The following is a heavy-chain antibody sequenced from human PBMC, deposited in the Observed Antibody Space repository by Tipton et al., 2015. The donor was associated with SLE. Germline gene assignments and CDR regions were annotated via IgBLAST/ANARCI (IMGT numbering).Heavy chain of an antibody. D-gene: IGHD3-10*01. CDR1: GGTLNRLA. V-gene: IGHV1-69*06. CDR3: ARDASGSQYYFDY. J-gene: IGHJ4*02. CDR2: IIPVFGTS. Sequence: QLVQSGAEVKTPGSSVTVACKASGGTLNRLAISWIRQAPGQGLEWMGEIIPVFGTSDYAQKFQGRVTITADKTKNTAYMELNSLTSDDTAVYFCARDASGSQYYFDYWGQGTPVTVSS.